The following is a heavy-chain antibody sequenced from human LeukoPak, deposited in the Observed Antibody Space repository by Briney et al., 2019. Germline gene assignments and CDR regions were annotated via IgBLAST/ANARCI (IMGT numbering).Heavy chain of an antibody. Sequence: KTSETLSLTCTVSGGSISSGDYYWSWIRQPPGKGLEWIGYIYYSGSTYYNPSLKSRVTISVDTSKNQFSLRVSSVTAADTAVYYCARDAGHQLSRRNYYAMDVWGQGTTVTVSS. J-gene: IGHJ6*02. CDR1: GGSISSGDYY. V-gene: IGHV4-30-4*01. CDR2: IYYSGST. D-gene: IGHD2-2*01. CDR3: ARDAGHQLSRRNYYAMDV.